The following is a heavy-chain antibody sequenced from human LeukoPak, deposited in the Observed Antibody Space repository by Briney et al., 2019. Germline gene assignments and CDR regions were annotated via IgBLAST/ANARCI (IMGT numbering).Heavy chain of an antibody. J-gene: IGHJ4*02. CDR1: GFTFSSYA. CDR3: AEDGQVSSGWFDY. D-gene: IGHD6-19*01. CDR2: ISGSGGST. V-gene: IGHV3-23*01. Sequence: GGSLRLSCAASGFTFSSYAMSWVRQAPGKGLEWVSAISGSGGSTYYADSVKGRFTISRDNSKNTLYLQMNSLRAEDTAVYYCAEDGQVSSGWFDYWGQGTLVTVSS.